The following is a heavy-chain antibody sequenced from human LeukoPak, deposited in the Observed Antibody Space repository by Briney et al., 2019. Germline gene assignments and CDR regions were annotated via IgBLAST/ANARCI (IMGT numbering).Heavy chain of an antibody. J-gene: IGHJ3*02. CDR1: GYTFTGYY. CDR3: ARSYYDSSGYSI. CDR2: INPNSGGT. D-gene: IGHD3-22*01. Sequence: GASVKVSCKASGYTFTGYYMHWVRQAPGQGLEWMGWINPNSGGTNYAQKFQGWVTMTRDTSISTAYMELSRLRSDDTAVYYCARSYYDSSGYSIWGQGTMVTVSS. V-gene: IGHV1-2*04.